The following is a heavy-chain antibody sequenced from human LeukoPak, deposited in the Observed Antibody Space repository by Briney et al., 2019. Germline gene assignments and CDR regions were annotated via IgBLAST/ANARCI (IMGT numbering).Heavy chain of an antibody. CDR3: AKALAVAGIAPFDY. CDR2: ILSGGDST. CDR1: GFTFSSYS. Sequence: GGSLRLSCAASGFTFSSYSMNWVRQAPGKGLEWVSSILSGGDSTSYADSVKGRFTISRDNSNNTLYLQMSSLRAEDTAVYYCAKALAVAGIAPFDYWGQGTLVTVSS. V-gene: IGHV3-23*01. J-gene: IGHJ4*02. D-gene: IGHD6-19*01.